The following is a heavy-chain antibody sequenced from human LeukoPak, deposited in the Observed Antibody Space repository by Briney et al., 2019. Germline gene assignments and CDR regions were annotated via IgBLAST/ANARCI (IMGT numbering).Heavy chain of an antibody. D-gene: IGHD1-26*01. V-gene: IGHV1-18*01. CDR2: ISAYNGNT. Sequence: ASVKVSCKASGYTFTSYGISWVRQAPGQGLEWMGWISAYNGNTNYAQNFQGRVTMTTDTSTSTAYMELRSLRSDDTAVYYCARDGVRWELPSAFDIWGQGTMVTVSS. CDR1: GYTFTSYG. J-gene: IGHJ3*02. CDR3: ARDGVRWELPSAFDI.